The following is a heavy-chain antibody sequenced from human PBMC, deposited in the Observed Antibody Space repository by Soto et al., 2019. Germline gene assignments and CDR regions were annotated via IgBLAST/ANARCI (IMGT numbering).Heavy chain of an antibody. CDR2: IIPIFGTA. D-gene: IGHD4-17*01. CDR1: GGTFSSYA. CDR3: AVLTTVRRTDAFDI. V-gene: IGHV1-69*12. J-gene: IGHJ3*02. Sequence: QVQLVQSGAEVKKPGSSVKVSCKASGGTFSSYAISWVRQAPGQGLEWMGGIIPIFGTANYAQKFQGRVTITADESPSTAYMELSSLRSEDTAVYYCAVLTTVRRTDAFDIWGQGTMVTVSS.